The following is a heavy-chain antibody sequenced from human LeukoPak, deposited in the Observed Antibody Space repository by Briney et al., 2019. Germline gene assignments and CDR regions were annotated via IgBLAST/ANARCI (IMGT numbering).Heavy chain of an antibody. CDR2: IYTRGST. D-gene: IGHD2-15*01. J-gene: IGHJ3*02. V-gene: IGHV4-4*07. CDR3: ARGRYCSADICSGGDAFDI. CDR1: GGSINNYY. Sequence: SETLSLTCTVSGGSINNYYWSWIRQPAGKGLERIGRIYTRGSTNYNPTLKSRVTMSVDTSKNQFSLKLSSVTAADTAVYYCARGRYCSADICSGGDAFDIWGQGTMVSVSS.